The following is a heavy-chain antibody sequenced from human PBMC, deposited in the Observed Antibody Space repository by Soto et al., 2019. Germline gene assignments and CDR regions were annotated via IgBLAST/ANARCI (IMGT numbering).Heavy chain of an antibody. CDR1: GDSISSHY. J-gene: IGHJ4*02. Sequence: SETLSLTCTVSGDSISSHYWSWIRQPPGKGLEWIGYISYTGSTNYNPSLKSRVTMSLDTSKNHFSLSLTSVTAADTALYYCARIPQGYFDYWGQGLLVTVSP. D-gene: IGHD2-21*01. V-gene: IGHV4-59*11. CDR2: ISYTGST. CDR3: ARIPQGYFDY.